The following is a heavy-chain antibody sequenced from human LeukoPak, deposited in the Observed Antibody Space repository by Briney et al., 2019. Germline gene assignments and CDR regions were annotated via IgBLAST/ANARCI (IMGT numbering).Heavy chain of an antibody. D-gene: IGHD3-10*01. CDR2: INHGGGT. CDR3: ARGLSIDGSRYNWFDP. CDR1: GGSFSGYY. Sequence: PSETLSLTCAVYGGSFSGYYWSWIRQPPGKGLEWIGEINHGGGTNYNPSPKNRLTISVVTSKNQVSLNLSSVTAADTAVYYCARGLSIDGSRYNWFDPWGQGTLVTVSS. J-gene: IGHJ5*02. V-gene: IGHV4-34*01.